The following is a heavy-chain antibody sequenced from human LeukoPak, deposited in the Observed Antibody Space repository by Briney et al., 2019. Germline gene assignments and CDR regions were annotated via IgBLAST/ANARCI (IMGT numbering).Heavy chain of an antibody. CDR2: IYIRGST. Sequence: SETLSLICSVSGASISSYYWNWIRQPPGKGLEWIGNIYIRGSTNYNPSLESRVTISLDTYKDQFSLKLTSVTAADTAFYYCAKDWELGSWGQGTLVTVSS. J-gene: IGHJ5*02. CDR1: GASISSYY. CDR3: AKDWELGS. V-gene: IGHV4-59*01. D-gene: IGHD1-26*01.